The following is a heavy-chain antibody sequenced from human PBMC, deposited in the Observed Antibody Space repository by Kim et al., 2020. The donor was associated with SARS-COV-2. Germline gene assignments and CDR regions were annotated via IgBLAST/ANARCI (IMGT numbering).Heavy chain of an antibody. D-gene: IGHD5-12*01. CDR1: GGSISSSNW. V-gene: IGHV4-4*02. Sequence: SETLSLTCAVSGGSISSSNWWSWVRQPPGKGLGWIGEIYHSGSTNYNPSLKSRVTISVDKSKNQFSLKLSSVTAADTAVYYCARDKRGGIVATILASLRNCFDPGGQGTLVTVSS. CDR2: IYHSGST. J-gene: IGHJ5*02. CDR3: ARDKRGGIVATILASLRNCFDP.